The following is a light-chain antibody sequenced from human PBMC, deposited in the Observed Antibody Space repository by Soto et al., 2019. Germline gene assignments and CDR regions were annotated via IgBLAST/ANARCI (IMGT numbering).Light chain of an antibody. Sequence: EIVLTQSPGTLSLSPGERATLSCRSSQSVSSNYLAWYQQKPDQAPRLVIYDVSGRATGIPDRFSGSGSGTDFTLTISRLEPEDFPVYYCQQYGSSPTFGQRTKVEIK. CDR3: QQYGSSPT. V-gene: IGKV3-20*01. J-gene: IGKJ1*01. CDR2: DVS. CDR1: QSVSSNY.